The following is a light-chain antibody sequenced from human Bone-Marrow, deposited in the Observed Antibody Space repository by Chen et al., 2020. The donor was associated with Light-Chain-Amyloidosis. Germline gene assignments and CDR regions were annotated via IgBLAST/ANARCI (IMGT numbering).Light chain of an antibody. Sequence: QSALTQPASVSGSPGQSITISCTGTSSDVGGDNHVSWYQQHPDKAPKLMMYEVANRPSWVPDGFSGSKSDNTASLTISGLQPEDDADYFCSSYTITNPLVFGSGTRVTVL. V-gene: IGLV2-14*01. CDR2: EVA. J-gene: IGLJ1*01. CDR3: SSYTITNPLV. CDR1: SSDVGGDNH.